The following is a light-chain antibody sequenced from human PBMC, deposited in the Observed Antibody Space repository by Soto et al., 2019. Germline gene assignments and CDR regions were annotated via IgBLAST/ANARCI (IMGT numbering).Light chain of an antibody. V-gene: IGKV1-5*01. Sequence: DIQMTQSPSTLSASVGDRVTITCRASQSISSWLAWYQQKPGKAPKLLIYDASSLESGVPSRFSGSGSGTEFTLTISSLQPDDFATYYCQQLNSYPPLFTFGPGTKVDIK. J-gene: IGKJ3*01. CDR1: QSISSW. CDR2: DAS. CDR3: QQLNSYPPLFT.